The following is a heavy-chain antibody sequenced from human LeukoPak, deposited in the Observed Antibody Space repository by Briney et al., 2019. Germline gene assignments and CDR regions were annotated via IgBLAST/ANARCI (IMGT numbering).Heavy chain of an antibody. Sequence: GGSLRLSCAASGFSVSSNFMSWVRQAPGKGLEWVSVIYSGGTTYYADSVKGRFTISRDNSKNTLSLQMNNLRAEDTAVYYCVRDGYGNNYMDVWGKGTTVTVSS. CDR1: GFSVSSNF. J-gene: IGHJ6*03. V-gene: IGHV3-53*01. D-gene: IGHD1/OR15-1a*01. CDR3: VRDGYGNNYMDV. CDR2: IYSGGTT.